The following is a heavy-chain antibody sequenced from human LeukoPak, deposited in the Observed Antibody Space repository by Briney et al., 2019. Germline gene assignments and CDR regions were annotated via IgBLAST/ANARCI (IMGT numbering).Heavy chain of an antibody. CDR1: GGSISSYH. V-gene: IGHV4-59*01. CDR3: ARGVNSGYFDY. Sequence: SETLSLTCTVSGGSISSYHWSWIRQPPGKGLEWIGDIYYSGSTNYNPSLKSRVTISVDTSKNQFSLELTSVTAADTAVYYCARGVNSGYFDYCGQGTLVTVSS. J-gene: IGHJ4*02. CDR2: IYYSGST. D-gene: IGHD1-26*01.